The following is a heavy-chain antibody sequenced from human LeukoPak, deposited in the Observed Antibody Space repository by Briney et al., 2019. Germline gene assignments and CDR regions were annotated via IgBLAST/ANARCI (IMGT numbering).Heavy chain of an antibody. CDR2: ISSNGGST. J-gene: IGHJ4*02. V-gene: IGHV3-64*01. CDR3: ARNVWGTFDY. CDR1: GFTFSSYA. Sequence: GGSLRLSCAASGFTFSSYAMHWVRQAPGKGLEYVSAISSNGGSTYYANSVKGRFTISRDNSKNTLYLQMGSLRAEDMAVYYCARNVWGTFDYWGQGTLVTVSS. D-gene: IGHD3-16*01.